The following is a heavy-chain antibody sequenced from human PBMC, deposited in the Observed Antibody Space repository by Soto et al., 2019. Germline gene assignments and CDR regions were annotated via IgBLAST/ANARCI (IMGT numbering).Heavy chain of an antibody. Sequence: QVQLQQWGAGLLKPSETQSLTCAVYGGSFSGYYWSWIRQPPGKGLEWIGEINHSGSTNYNPSLKSRVTISVDTSKNQFSLKLSSVTAADTAVYYCARLFRGVEQHQLLSYYFDYWGQGTLVTVSS. CDR3: ARLFRGVEQHQLLSYYFDY. J-gene: IGHJ4*02. V-gene: IGHV4-34*01. D-gene: IGHD2-2*01. CDR2: INHSGST. CDR1: GGSFSGYY.